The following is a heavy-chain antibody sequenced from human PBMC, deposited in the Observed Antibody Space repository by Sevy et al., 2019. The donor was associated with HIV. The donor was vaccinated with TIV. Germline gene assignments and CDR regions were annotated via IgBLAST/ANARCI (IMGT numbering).Heavy chain of an antibody. V-gene: IGHV2-70*01. D-gene: IGHD1-26*01. Sequence: SGPTLVNPTQTLTLTCTFSGFSLSTSGMCVSWIRQPPGKALEWLALIDWDDDKYYSKSLKTRLTSSKDTSKNHVVLTMTNMDTVDTATYYCARSLVGATTGLIVGFGYWGQGTLVTVSS. CDR2: IDWDDDK. CDR3: ARSLVGATTGLIVGFGY. CDR1: GFSLSTSGMC. J-gene: IGHJ4*02.